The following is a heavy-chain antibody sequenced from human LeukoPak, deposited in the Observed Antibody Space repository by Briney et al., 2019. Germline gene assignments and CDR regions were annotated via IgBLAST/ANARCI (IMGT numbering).Heavy chain of an antibody. V-gene: IGHV3-74*01. J-gene: IGHJ4*02. CDR1: GFTFSSYW. CDR3: ARDTDYYDSSGYSPIYDY. D-gene: IGHD3-22*01. Sequence: GGSLRLSCAASGFTFSSYWMHWVRQAPGKGPVWVSRINSDGSSTSYADSVKGRFTISRDNAKNTLYLQMNSLRAEDTAVYYCARDTDYYDSSGYSPIYDYWGQGTLVTVSS. CDR2: INSDGSST.